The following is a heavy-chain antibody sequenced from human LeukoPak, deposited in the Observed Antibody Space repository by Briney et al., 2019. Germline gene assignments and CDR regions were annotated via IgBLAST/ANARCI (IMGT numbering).Heavy chain of an antibody. CDR3: ARGGGIAVAGTHYYYYYGMDV. D-gene: IGHD6-19*01. CDR2: MNPNSGNT. CDR1: GYTFTSYA. V-gene: IGHV1-8*01. Sequence: GASVKVSCKASGYTFTSYAIDWVRQAPGQGLEWMGWMNPNSGNTGYAQKFQGRVTMTRNTSISTAYMELSSLRSEDTAVYYCARGGGIAVAGTHYYYYYGMDVWGQGTTVTVSS. J-gene: IGHJ6*02.